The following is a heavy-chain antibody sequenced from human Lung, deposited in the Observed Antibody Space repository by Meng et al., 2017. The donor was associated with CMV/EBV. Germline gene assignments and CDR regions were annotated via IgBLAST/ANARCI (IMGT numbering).Heavy chain of an antibody. CDR1: GYTFTSYG. CDR3: VRDRYSNIDY. Sequence: SCKASGYTFTSYGISWVRQDPGQGLEWMGWISAFNGGTIYAEKVQGRVTVTTDTSTTTAYMELRSLRSDDTAMYYCVRDRYSNIDYWGQGTLVTVSS. J-gene: IGHJ4*02. D-gene: IGHD4-11*01. CDR2: ISAFNGGT. V-gene: IGHV1-18*01.